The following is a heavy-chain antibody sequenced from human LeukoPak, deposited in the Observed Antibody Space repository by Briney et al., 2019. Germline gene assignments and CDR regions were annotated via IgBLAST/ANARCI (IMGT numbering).Heavy chain of an antibody. CDR3: ARRIVGIAAAGGYHDAFDI. Sequence: SETLSLTCTVSGGSISSYYWSWIRQPPGKGLEWIGYIYYSGSTNYNPSLKSRVTISVDTSKNQFSLKLSSVTAADTAVYYCARRIVGIAAAGGYHDAFDIWGQGTMVTVSS. CDR1: GGSISSYY. CDR2: IYYSGST. D-gene: IGHD6-13*01. J-gene: IGHJ3*02. V-gene: IGHV4-59*08.